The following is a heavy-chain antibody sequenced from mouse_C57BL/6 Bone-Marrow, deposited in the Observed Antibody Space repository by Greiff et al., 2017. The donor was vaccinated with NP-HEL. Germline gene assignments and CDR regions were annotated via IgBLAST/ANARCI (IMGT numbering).Heavy chain of an antibody. D-gene: IGHD3-2*02. CDR3: AREGGVWLRLRGFAY. V-gene: IGHV1-69*01. CDR2: IDPSDSYT. J-gene: IGHJ3*01. Sequence: QVQLKQPGAELVMPGASVKLSCKASGYTFTSYWMHWVKQRPGQGLEWIGEIDPSDSYTNYNQKFKGKSTLTVDQSSSTAYMQLSSLTSEDSAVYYCAREGGVWLRLRGFAYWGQGTLVTVSA. CDR1: GYTFTSYW.